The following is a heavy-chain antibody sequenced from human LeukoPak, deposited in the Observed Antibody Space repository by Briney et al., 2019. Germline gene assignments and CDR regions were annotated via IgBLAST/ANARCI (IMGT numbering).Heavy chain of an antibody. V-gene: IGHV3-9*01. CDR1: GFTFDDYA. D-gene: IGHD3-3*01. J-gene: IGHJ4*02. Sequence: GGSLRLSCAASGFTFDDYAMHWVRQAPGKGLEWVSGISWNSGSIGYADSVKGRFTISRDNAKNSLYLQMNSLRAEDTAVYYCARDLYDFWSGYFEVRYFDYWGQGTLVTVSS. CDR2: ISWNSGSI. CDR3: ARDLYDFWSGYFEVRYFDY.